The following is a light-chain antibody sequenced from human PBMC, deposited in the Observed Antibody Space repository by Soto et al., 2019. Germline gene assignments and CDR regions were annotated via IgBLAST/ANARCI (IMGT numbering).Light chain of an antibody. CDR1: QSVRSN. CDR3: QYYEKWPLT. J-gene: IGKJ4*01. V-gene: IGKV3-15*01. Sequence: EKLMTQSPATLSVSPGERATLYCRASQSVRSNLAWFQQKPGQAPSLLIYAASTRATGIPARFSGSGSGTEFTLTISSLQYEDFDVYYCQYYEKWPLTLGGGTTVDIK. CDR2: AAS.